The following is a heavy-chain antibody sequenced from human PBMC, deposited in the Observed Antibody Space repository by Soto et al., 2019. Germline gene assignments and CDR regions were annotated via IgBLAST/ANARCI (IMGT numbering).Heavy chain of an antibody. D-gene: IGHD6-6*01. CDR2: ISGSGGST. J-gene: IGHJ4*02. V-gene: IGHV3-23*01. CDR1: GFTFSSYA. CDR3: AKFSLLPRRPFYSSSSFDY. Sequence: GGSPRLSCAASGFTFSSYAMSWVRQAPGKGLEWVSAISGSGGSTYYADSVKGRFTISRDNSKNTLYLQMNSLRAEDTAVYYCAKFSLLPRRPFYSSSSFDYWGQGTLVTVSS.